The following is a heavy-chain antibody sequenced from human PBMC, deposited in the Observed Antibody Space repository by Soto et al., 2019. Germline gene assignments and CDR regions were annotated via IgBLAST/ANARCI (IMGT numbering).Heavy chain of an antibody. D-gene: IGHD3-22*01. CDR3: AKREIVFYYYYYGMDV. V-gene: IGHV3-23*01. CDR1: GFTFSSYA. Sequence: EVQLLESGGGLVQPGGSLRLSCAASGFTFSSYAMSWVRQAPGKGLEWVSAISGSGGSTYYVDSVKGRFTISRDNSKNTLYLQMNSMRAEDTAVYYCAKREIVFYYYYYGMDVWGQGTTVTVSS. CDR2: ISGSGGST. J-gene: IGHJ6*02.